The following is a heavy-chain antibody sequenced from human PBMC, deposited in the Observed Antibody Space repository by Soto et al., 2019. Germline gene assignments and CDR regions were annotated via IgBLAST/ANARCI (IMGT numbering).Heavy chain of an antibody. CDR1: GFTFDDYA. CDR2: ISWNSGSI. V-gene: IGHV3-9*01. CDR3: AKDSGSGSYLDFWCYYMDV. D-gene: IGHD3-10*01. Sequence: GGSLRLSCAASGFTFDDYAMHWVRQAPGKGLEWVSGISWNSGSIGYADSVKGRFTISRDNAKNSLYLQMNSLRAEDTALYYCAKDSGSGSYLDFWCYYMDVWGKGTTVTVSS. J-gene: IGHJ6*03.